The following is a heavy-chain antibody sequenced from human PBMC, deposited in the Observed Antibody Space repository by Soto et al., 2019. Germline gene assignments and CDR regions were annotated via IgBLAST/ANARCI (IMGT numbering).Heavy chain of an antibody. D-gene: IGHD6-13*01. V-gene: IGHV4-31*03. CDR3: ARVSATGSRWIVP. CDR1: GGSINSGAYY. Sequence: QVQLPEMGPGLVEPSQTLSLTCSVSGGSINSGAYYWGWIRKHPGQGLEWIVYISSPGRTYSYLFLQCRMTIALDMSESPFSLKLYSVAAAYTGVSFCARVSATGSRWIVPWGQGTIATVSA. J-gene: IGHJ5*02. CDR2: ISSPGRT.